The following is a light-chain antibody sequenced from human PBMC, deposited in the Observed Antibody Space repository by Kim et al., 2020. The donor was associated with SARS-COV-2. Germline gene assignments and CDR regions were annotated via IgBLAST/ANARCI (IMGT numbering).Light chain of an antibody. CDR1: TSNIGSNY. CDR2: RDS. Sequence: QSVLTQPPSASGTPGQRVTISCSGSTSNIGSNYVYWYQHLPGTAPQVLLYRDSQRPSGVPDRFYGSKSGTSASLAVSGLRSEDQADYYCAVWDDSLSAWVFGGGTQLTVL. J-gene: IGLJ3*02. V-gene: IGLV1-47*01. CDR3: AVWDDSLSAWV.